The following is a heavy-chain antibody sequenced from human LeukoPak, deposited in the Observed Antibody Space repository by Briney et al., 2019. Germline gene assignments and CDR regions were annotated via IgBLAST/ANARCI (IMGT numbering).Heavy chain of an antibody. D-gene: IGHD1-7*01. J-gene: IGHJ4*02. V-gene: IGHV4-39*07. Sequence: SETLSLTCTVSGGSISSSSYYWGWIRQPPGKGLEWIGSIYHSGSTYYNPSLKSRVTISVDTSKNQFSLKLSSVTAADTAVYYCARGDIWNYELIDYWDQGTLVTVSS. CDR3: ARGDIWNYELIDY. CDR1: GGSISSSSYY. CDR2: IYHSGST.